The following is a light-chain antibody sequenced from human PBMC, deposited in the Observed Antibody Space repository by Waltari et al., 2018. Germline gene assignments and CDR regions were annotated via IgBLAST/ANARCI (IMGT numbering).Light chain of an antibody. CDR2: EGS. Sequence: QSALTQPASVSGSPGQSITISCTGTSSDVGSYNLVSWYQHHPGKAPQLMIYEGSKRPSGVSNRFSGSKSGNTASLTISGLQAEDEADYYCCSYVGSSTTYVFGTGTKVTVL. V-gene: IGLV2-23*01. CDR3: CSYVGSSTTYV. CDR1: SSDVGSYNL. J-gene: IGLJ1*01.